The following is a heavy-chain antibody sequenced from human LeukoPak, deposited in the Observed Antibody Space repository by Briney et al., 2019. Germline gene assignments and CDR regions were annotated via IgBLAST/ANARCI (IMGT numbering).Heavy chain of an antibody. CDR3: ARDIVLGRTLDGMDV. CDR2: ISSSSSYI. Sequence: KTGGSLRLSCAASGFTFSSYSMNWVRQAPGKGLEWVSSISSSSSYIYYADSVKGRFTISRDNAKNSLYLQMNSLRAEDTAVYYCARDIVLGRTLDGMDVWGQGTTVTVSS. CDR1: GFTFSSYS. J-gene: IGHJ6*02. V-gene: IGHV3-21*01. D-gene: IGHD2-8*01.